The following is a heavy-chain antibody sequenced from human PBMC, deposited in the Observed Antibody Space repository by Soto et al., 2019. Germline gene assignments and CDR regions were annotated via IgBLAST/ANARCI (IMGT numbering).Heavy chain of an antibody. V-gene: IGHV3-30*18. D-gene: IGHD2-15*01. Sequence: PGGSLRLSCAASGFTFSSYGMHWVRQAPGKGLEWVAVISYDGSSKSYADSVKGRFTISRDNSKNTLNLQMNSLRAEDTAVYYCAKDVRYCSGGTCYSSGGVDVWGQGTTVTVSS. CDR3: AKDVRYCSGGTCYSSGGVDV. J-gene: IGHJ6*02. CDR1: GFTFSSYG. CDR2: ISYDGSSK.